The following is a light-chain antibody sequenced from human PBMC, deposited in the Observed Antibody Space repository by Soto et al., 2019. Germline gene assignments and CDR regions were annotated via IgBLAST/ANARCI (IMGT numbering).Light chain of an antibody. CDR1: SSNIGSNT. J-gene: IGLJ2*01. CDR3: GAWDDSLTGVV. Sequence: QSVLTQPPSASGTPGQRVTISCSGSSSNIGSNTVNWYQQLPGTAPKLLMYSNDQRSSGVPDRFSGSKSGASASLAISGLRSEDEADYYCGAWDDSLTGVVFGGGTKLTVL. CDR2: SND. V-gene: IGLV1-44*01.